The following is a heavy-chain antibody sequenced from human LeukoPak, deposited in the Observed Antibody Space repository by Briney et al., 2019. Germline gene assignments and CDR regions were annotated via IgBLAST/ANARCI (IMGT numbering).Heavy chain of an antibody. CDR2: IKQDGGEK. D-gene: IGHD3-10*01. Sequence: PGGSLRLSCAGSGFTFSNHQMNWVRRAPGKGLEWVAKIKQDGGEKHYVDSVKGRFTISRDNAKNSLYLQMNSLRVEDTAMYYCARWNYDSGSWVLDYWGQGTLSPSPQ. CDR3: ARWNYDSGSWVLDY. CDR1: GFTFSNHQ. J-gene: IGHJ4*02. V-gene: IGHV3-7*05.